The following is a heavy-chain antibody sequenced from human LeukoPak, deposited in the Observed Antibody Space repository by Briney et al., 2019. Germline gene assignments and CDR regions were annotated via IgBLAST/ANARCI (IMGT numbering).Heavy chain of an antibody. CDR1: GYTFTSYG. J-gene: IGHJ6*03. V-gene: IGHV1-18*01. D-gene: IGHD3-16*01. Sequence: ASVKVSCKASGYTFTSYGISWVRQAPGQGLEWMGWISAYNGNTNYAQKLQGRVTMTTDTSTSTAYMELRSLSSDDTAVYYCGGPPPGLCRSLLMDGWGKGTTVTVSS. CDR2: ISAYNGNT. CDR3: GGPPPGLCRSLLMDG.